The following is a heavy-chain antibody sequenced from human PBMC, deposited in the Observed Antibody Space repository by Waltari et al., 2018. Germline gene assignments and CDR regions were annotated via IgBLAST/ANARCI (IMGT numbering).Heavy chain of an antibody. CDR3: ARSGGGTTTFGVAE. CDR2: VNRNSGDT. V-gene: IGHV1-2*06. J-gene: IGHJ4*02. D-gene: IGHD3-3*01. CDR1: GYTFTDFF. Sequence: QVQLVQSGAEVKKSGASVKVSCKASGYTFTDFFIHWVRPAPGQGREWMGRVNRNSGDTSYAQRFQGRVTRTGDTSITTAYMELTGLRSDDTAIYYCARSGGGTTTFGVAEWGQGSLVTVSS.